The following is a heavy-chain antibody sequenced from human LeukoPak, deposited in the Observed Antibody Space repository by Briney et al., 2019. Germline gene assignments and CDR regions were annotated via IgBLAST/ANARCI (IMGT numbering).Heavy chain of an antibody. J-gene: IGHJ5*02. Sequence: ASETLSLTCTVSGGSISSYYWSWIRQPPGKGLEWIGYIYYSGSTNYNPSLKSRVTISVDTSKNQFSLKLSSVTAADTAVYYCARRVVATITGLRWFDPWGQGTLVTVSS. CDR2: IYYSGST. V-gene: IGHV4-59*12. CDR3: ARRVVATITGLRWFDP. CDR1: GGSISSYY. D-gene: IGHD5-12*01.